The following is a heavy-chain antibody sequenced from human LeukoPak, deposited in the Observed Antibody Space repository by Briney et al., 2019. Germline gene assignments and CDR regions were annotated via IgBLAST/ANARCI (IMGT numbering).Heavy chain of an antibody. J-gene: IGHJ4*02. V-gene: IGHV3-48*04. CDR3: ARAEWDTAMIDY. D-gene: IGHD5-18*01. Sequence: GGSLRLSCETSGFTFSTSSINWVRQAPGKGLEWLSHISTSGTTTYYANSVKGRFTISRDNAKNSLYLQVNSLRAEDTAVYYCARAEWDTAMIDYWGQGTLVTVSS. CDR1: GFTFSTSS. CDR2: ISTSGTTT.